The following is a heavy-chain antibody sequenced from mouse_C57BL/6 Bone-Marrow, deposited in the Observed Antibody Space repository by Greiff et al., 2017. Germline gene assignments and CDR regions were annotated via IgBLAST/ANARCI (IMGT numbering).Heavy chain of an antibody. CDR3: TTSIYYGNPYYFDY. Sequence: VQLQQSGAELVRPGASVTLSCTASGFNIKDDYMHWVKQRPEQGLEWIGWIDPETGDTEYASKFQGKATITADTSSNTAYLQLSSLTSEDTAVYYCTTSIYYGNPYYFDYWGQGTTLTVSA. V-gene: IGHV14-4*01. D-gene: IGHD2-1*01. CDR2: IDPETGDT. CDR1: GFNIKDDY. J-gene: IGHJ2*01.